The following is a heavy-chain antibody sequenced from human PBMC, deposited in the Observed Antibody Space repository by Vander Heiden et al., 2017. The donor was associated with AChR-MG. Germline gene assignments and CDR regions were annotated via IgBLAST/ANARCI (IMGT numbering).Heavy chain of an antibody. CDR3: SRRLDY. CDR1: GFTFSNYG. V-gene: IGHV3-7*01. J-gene: IGHJ4*02. Sequence: EVQLVESGGGLVQPGGSLRLSCAASGFTFSNYGMDRVRQAPGKGLEWVANIKEDGSDKYYEDSVKGRFTISRDNAKNTLYLQMNSPRAEDTAIYYCSRRLDYFGQGTLVTVSS. CDR2: IKEDGSDK.